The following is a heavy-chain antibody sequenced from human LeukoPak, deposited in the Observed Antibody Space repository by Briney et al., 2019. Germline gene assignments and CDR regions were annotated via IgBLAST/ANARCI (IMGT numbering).Heavy chain of an antibody. J-gene: IGHJ5*02. CDR3: ARDNYGGVTKFDP. D-gene: IGHD3-16*01. Sequence: SETLSLTCAVSGGSINNYFWSWIRQPPGKGLEWIGYISYSGSTNYNPSLKSRVTISVDTSKNQFSLKLNSVTTADTAVYYCARDNYGGVTKFDPWGREPWSPSPQ. CDR2: ISYSGST. V-gene: IGHV4-59*01. CDR1: GGSINNYF.